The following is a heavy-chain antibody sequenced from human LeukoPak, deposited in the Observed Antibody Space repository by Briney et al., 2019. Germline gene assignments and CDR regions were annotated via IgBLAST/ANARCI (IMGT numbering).Heavy chain of an antibody. CDR2: IYHSGST. Sequence: PSETLSLTCAVSGGSISSGGYSWSWIRQPPGRGLEWIGYIYHSGSTYYNPSLKSRVTISVDRSKNQFSLKLSSVTAADTAVYYCARGPERRAISTSYFDYWGQGTLVTVSS. CDR1: GGSISSGGYS. J-gene: IGHJ4*02. D-gene: IGHD2-2*01. CDR3: ARGPERRAISTSYFDY. V-gene: IGHV4-30-2*01.